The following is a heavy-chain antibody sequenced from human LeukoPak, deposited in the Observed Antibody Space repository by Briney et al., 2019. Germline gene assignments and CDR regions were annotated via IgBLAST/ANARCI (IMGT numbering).Heavy chain of an antibody. CDR1: GFSFRSYA. D-gene: IGHD3-3*01. CDR3: ARGGDSWSGYSYGMDV. V-gene: IGHV3-30-3*01. Sequence: GGSLRLSCTASGFSFRSYAMHWVRQAPGKGLEWVAVISYDGRNEYYADSVKGRFTISRDISKNTLYLQMNSLRPEDTAVYYCARGGDSWSGYSYGMDVWGQGTTVTVSS. CDR2: ISYDGRNE. J-gene: IGHJ6*02.